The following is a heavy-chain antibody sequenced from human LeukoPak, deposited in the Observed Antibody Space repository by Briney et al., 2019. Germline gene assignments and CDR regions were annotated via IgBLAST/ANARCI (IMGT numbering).Heavy chain of an antibody. V-gene: IGHV3-21*01. D-gene: IGHD2-8*01. Sequence: GGSLRLSCAASGFTFSSYSMNWVRQAPGKGLEWVSSISSSSSYIYYADSVKGRFTISRDNAKNSLYLQMNSLRAEDTAVYYCARGDCTNGVCLYDYWGQGTLVTVSS. CDR1: GFTFSSYS. CDR3: ARGDCTNGVCLYDY. J-gene: IGHJ4*02. CDR2: ISSSSSYI.